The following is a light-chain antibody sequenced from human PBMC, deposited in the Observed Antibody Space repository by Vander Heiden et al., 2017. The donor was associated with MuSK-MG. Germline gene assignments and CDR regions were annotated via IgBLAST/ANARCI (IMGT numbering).Light chain of an antibody. V-gene: IGLV1-44*01. CDR3: AAWDDSLNDVV. CDR2: SNN. J-gene: IGLJ2*01. Sequence: QSVLTQPPSASGTPGPRVTISCSGSSSNIGSNTVYWYQQLPGTAPKLLIYSNNQRPSGVPDRFSGSKSGTSASLAISGLQSEEEADYYCAAWDDSLNDVVFGGGTKLTVL. CDR1: SSNIGSNT.